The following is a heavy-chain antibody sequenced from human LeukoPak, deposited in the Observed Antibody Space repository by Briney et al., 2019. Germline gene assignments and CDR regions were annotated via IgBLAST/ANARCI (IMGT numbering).Heavy chain of an antibody. D-gene: IGHD5-18*01. Sequence: SVKVSCKASGGTFSSYAISWVRQAPGQGLEWLGGIIPIFGTANYAQKFQGRVTITTDESTSTAYMELSSLRSEDTAVYYCARHVDTAMVSPHDYWGQGTLVTVSS. CDR2: IIPIFGTA. CDR1: GGTFSSYA. V-gene: IGHV1-69*05. CDR3: ARHVDTAMVSPHDY. J-gene: IGHJ4*02.